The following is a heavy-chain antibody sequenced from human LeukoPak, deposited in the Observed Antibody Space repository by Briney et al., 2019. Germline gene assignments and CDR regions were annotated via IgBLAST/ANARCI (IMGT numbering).Heavy chain of an antibody. CDR1: GGTFSSYA. J-gene: IGHJ4*02. V-gene: IGHV1-69*05. D-gene: IGHD6-13*01. CDR3: AREGIRIAAAGTIDY. CDR2: IIPIFGTA. Sequence: SVKVSCKASGGTFSSYAISWVRQAPGQGLEWMGGIIPIFGTANYGQKFQGRVTMTTDTSTSTAYMELRSLRSDDTAMYYCAREGIRIAAAGTIDYWGQGTLVTVSS.